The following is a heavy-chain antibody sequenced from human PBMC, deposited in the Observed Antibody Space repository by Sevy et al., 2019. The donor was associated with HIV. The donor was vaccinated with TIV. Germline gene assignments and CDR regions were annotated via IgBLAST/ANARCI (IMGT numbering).Heavy chain of an antibody. D-gene: IGHD3-3*01. CDR3: AREDDFLSGYSYSDY. J-gene: IGHJ4*02. V-gene: IGHV1-18*01. CDR2: ISAYNGNT. Sequence: ASVKVSCKASGYTFTSYGISWVRQAPGQGLEWMGWISAYNGNTNYAQKLQGRVTMTTDTSTSTAYMELRSLRSDDTAVYYSAREDDFLSGYSYSDYWGQGTLVTVSS. CDR1: GYTFTSYG.